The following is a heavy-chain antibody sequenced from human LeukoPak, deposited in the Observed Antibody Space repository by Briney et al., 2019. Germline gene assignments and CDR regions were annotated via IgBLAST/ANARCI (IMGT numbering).Heavy chain of an antibody. Sequence: GGSLRLSCAASGFTFSSDSMSWVRQAPGKGLDWVANINQDGSEKYYVDSVKGRLTISRDNAKNSLYLQMNSLRAEDTAVYYCARDRVWTVLYWGQGTLVTVSS. CDR2: INQDGSEK. CDR1: GFTFSSDS. D-gene: IGHD6-13*01. CDR3: ARDRVWTVLY. J-gene: IGHJ4*02. V-gene: IGHV3-7*01.